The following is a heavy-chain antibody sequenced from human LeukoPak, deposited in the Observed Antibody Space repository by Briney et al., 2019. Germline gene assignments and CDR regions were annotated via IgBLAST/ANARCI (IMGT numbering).Heavy chain of an antibody. CDR1: GGSISSYY. V-gene: IGHV4-59*01. D-gene: IGHD3-22*01. J-gene: IGHJ3*02. CDR2: IHYSGST. CDR3: ARARNYYDSSDYYYEGDAFDI. Sequence: SETLSLTCTVSGGSISSYYWSWIRRPPGKGLEWSGYIHYSGSTNYNPSLKSRVTISVDTSKNQFSLKLSSVTAADTAVYYCARARNYYDSSDYYYEGDAFDIWGQGTMVTVSS.